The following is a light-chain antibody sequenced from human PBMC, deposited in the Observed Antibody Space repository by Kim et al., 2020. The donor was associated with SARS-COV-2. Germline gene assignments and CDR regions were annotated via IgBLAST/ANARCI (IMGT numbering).Light chain of an antibody. J-gene: IGKJ1*01. V-gene: IGKV3-20*01. Sequence: VLTQSPGTLSLSPGERATLSCKASQSVSSNYLGWYQKKPGQAPRLLIFGASGRATDIPDRFSGSGSGTDFTLTISRLEPEDFAVYYCQQYGSSPWTFGQGTKVDIK. CDR3: QQYGSSPWT. CDR2: GAS. CDR1: QSVSSNY.